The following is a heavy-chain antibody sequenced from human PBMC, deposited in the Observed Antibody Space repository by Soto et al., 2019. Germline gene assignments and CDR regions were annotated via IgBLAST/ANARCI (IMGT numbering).Heavy chain of an antibody. CDR2: IYNSGST. CDR1: GDSISSCGYY. V-gene: IGHV4-31*03. Sequence: QVQLQESGPGLVKPSQTLSLTCTVSGDSISSCGYYWSWIRQHPGKGLEWIGYIYNSGSTYYNPSLKSRITISLDPSKNQFSLRLTSVTAADTAVYYCARGNMIIRPFDYWGQGTLVTVSS. J-gene: IGHJ4*02. D-gene: IGHD3-16*01. CDR3: ARGNMIIRPFDY.